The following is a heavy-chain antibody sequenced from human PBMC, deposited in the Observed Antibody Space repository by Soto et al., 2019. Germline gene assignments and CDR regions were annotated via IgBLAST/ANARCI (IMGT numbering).Heavy chain of an antibody. J-gene: IGHJ4*02. Sequence: SGPTLVNPTQTLTLTCTFSGFSLSTSGVVVGWILHPPGKSLECLALIYWNDDKRYSPSLKSSLTITKDTSKNQVVLTMTNMDAVDTATYYCANRHKNRQNCYDFWSGYLWHFAYWAQGTFVTVSS. CDR3: ANRHKNRQNCYDFWSGYLWHFAY. V-gene: IGHV2-5*01. CDR2: IYWNDDK. D-gene: IGHD3-3*01. CDR1: GFSLSTSGVV.